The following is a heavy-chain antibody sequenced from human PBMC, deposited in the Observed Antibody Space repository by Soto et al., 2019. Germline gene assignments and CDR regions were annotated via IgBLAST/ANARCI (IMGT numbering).Heavy chain of an antibody. CDR3: ARDAGRWLQLTPYGMDV. CDR1: GFTVSSNY. J-gene: IGHJ6*02. D-gene: IGHD5-12*01. CDR2: IYSGGST. Sequence: EVQLVESGGGLVQPGGSLRLSCAASGFTVSSNYMSWVRQAPGKGLEWVSVIYSGGSTYYADSVKGRFTISRDNSKNTLYIQMNSLRAEDTAVYYCARDAGRWLQLTPYGMDVWGQGTTVTVSS. V-gene: IGHV3-66*01.